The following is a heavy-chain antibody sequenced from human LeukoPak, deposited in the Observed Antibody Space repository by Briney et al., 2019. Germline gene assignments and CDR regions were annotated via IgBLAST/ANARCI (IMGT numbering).Heavy chain of an antibody. D-gene: IGHD2-2*01. CDR1: GYTFTSYG. CDR3: ARGPEGYCSSTSCYRVGWFDP. Sequence: ASVKVSCKASGYTFTSYGISWVRQAPGQGLEWMGWISAYNGNTNYAQKLQGRVTMTTDTSTSTAYMELRSLRSDDTAVYYCARGPEGYCSSTSCYRVGWFDPWGQGTLVTVSS. J-gene: IGHJ5*02. CDR2: ISAYNGNT. V-gene: IGHV1-18*01.